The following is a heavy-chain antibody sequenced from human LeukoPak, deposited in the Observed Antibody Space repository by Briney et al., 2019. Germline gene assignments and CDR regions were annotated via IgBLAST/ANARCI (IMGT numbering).Heavy chain of an antibody. D-gene: IGHD2-15*01. CDR2: ISGSGGST. J-gene: IGHJ4*02. Sequence: ETLSLTCTVSGGSITTSTYFWGWIRQPPGKGLEWVSAISGSGGSTYYADSVKGRFTISRDNSKNTLYLQMNSLRAEDTAVYYCAKDGPYCSGGSCYSYDYWGQGTLVTVSS. V-gene: IGHV3-23*01. CDR3: AKDGPYCSGGSCYSYDY. CDR1: GGSITTSTYF.